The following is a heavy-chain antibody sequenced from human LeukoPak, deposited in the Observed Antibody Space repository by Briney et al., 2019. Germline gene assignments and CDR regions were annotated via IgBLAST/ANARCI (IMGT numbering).Heavy chain of an antibody. CDR2: ISSSSSYI. CDR1: GFTFSTYS. CDR3: ARDGGDCGGDCYPYYYYGLDV. Sequence: GGSLRLSCAASGFTFSTYSMNWVRQAPGKGLEWVSSISSSSSYIYYADSVKRRFTVSRDNAENSLYLQMNSLRAQDTAVYYCARDGGDCGGDCYPYYYYGLDVWGQGTTVTVSS. V-gene: IGHV3-21*01. D-gene: IGHD2-21*02. J-gene: IGHJ6*02.